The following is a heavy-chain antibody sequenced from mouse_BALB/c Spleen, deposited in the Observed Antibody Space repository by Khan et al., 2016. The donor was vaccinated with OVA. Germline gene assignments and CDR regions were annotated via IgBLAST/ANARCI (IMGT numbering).Heavy chain of an antibody. CDR1: GFTFSTYG. D-gene: IGHD1-1*01. J-gene: IGHJ3*01. Sequence: EVHLVESGGDLVKPGGSLKLSCAASGFTFSTYGMSWVRQTPDKRLEWVATVSTGGSYTYYADSVKGRFTISRDNAKNTLYLQMSGLKSEDTAMFYCTRLAYYYDSEGFAYWGQGTLVTVSA. V-gene: IGHV5-6*01. CDR3: TRLAYYYDSEGFAY. CDR2: VSTGGSYT.